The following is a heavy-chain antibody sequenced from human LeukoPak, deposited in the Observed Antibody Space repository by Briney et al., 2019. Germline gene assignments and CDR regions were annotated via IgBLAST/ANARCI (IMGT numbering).Heavy chain of an antibody. CDR3: ARGLGDYNTDWFPVSGY. CDR2: MNPGSGDT. J-gene: IGHJ4*02. V-gene: IGHV1-8*02. D-gene: IGHD3-9*01. CDR1: GYTFTGYY. Sequence: ASVKVSCKASGYTFTGYYMHWVRQAPGQGLEWMGWMNPGSGDTAYAQEFQGRVTMTRDTSISTAYMELNSLESEDTAIYYRARGLGDYNTDWFPVSGYWGQGTLVTVSS.